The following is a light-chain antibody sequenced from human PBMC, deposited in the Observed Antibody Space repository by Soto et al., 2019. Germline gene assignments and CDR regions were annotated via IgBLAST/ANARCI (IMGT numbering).Light chain of an antibody. CDR1: SFNIGSNT. CDR2: SND. Sequence: QSVLTQPPSASGTPGQRVTISCSGSSFNIGSNTVSWYQQLPGTAPKLFIYSNDQRPSGVPDRFSGSKSGTSASLAISVLQSEDEDEYYCAAWYDSLNGHYVFGTGTKVTVL. V-gene: IGLV1-44*01. CDR3: AAWYDSLNGHYV. J-gene: IGLJ1*01.